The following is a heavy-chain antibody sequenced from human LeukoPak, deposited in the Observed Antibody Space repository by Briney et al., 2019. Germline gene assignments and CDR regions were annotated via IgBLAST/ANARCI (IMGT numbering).Heavy chain of an antibody. Sequence: SETLSLTCTVSGGSISSGDYYWSWIRQPPGKGLEWIGYIYYSGSTYYNPSLKSRVTISVDTSKNQFSLKLSSMTAADTAVYYCARADTSYGYGSFDYWGQGTLVTVSS. D-gene: IGHD3-10*01. V-gene: IGHV4-30-4*01. CDR3: ARADTSYGYGSFDY. J-gene: IGHJ4*02. CDR2: IYYSGST. CDR1: GGSISSGDYY.